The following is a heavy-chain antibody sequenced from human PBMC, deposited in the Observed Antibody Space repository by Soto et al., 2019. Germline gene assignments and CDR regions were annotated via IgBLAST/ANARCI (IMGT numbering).Heavy chain of an antibody. V-gene: IGHV3-21*01. D-gene: IGHD3-9*01. CDR1: GFSFSSDS. Sequence: GGSLRLSCAASGFSFSSDSMGWVRQAPGKGLEWVSSISSSGSFMNYADSVKGRFTISRDNAKNSLYLQMSGLKDEDTAVYYCARDGTGSSTSLDIWGQETMVTVSS. CDR3: ARDGTGSSTSLDI. CDR2: ISSSGSFM. J-gene: IGHJ3*02.